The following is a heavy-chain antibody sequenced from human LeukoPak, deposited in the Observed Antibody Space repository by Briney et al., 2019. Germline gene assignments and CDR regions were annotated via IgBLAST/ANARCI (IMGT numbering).Heavy chain of an antibody. D-gene: IGHD3-22*01. J-gene: IGHJ4*02. CDR1: GFTFSNYA. CDR2: ISSNGGST. V-gene: IGHV3-64*01. Sequence: GGSLSLSCAASGFTFSNYAMHWVRQAQGKGLEYVSAISSNGGSTYYANSVKGRFTISRDDSKNTLYLQMGSLRAEDMAVYFCARGSRNHDDGSGYYYYWGQGTRVTVSS. CDR3: ARGSRNHDDGSGYYYY.